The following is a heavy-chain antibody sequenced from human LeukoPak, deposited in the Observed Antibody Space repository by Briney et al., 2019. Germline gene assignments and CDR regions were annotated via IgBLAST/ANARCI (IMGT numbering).Heavy chain of an antibody. CDR3: ASAVAGAHDY. J-gene: IGHJ4*01. CDR2: FYHGGST. Sequence: SETLSLTCTVSGYSISTGYYWDWIRQPPGKGLEWIGTFYHGGSTYYNPSLKSRVTISVDTSKNQFSLNLTSVTAADTAVYYCASAVAGAHDYWGQGTLVTVSS. D-gene: IGHD6-19*01. CDR1: GYSISTGYY. V-gene: IGHV4-38-2*02.